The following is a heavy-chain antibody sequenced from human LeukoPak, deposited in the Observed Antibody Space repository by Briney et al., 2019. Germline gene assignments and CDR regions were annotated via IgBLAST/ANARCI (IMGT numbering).Heavy chain of an antibody. CDR3: ARVTGTPKGYYYYMDV. V-gene: IGHV1-18*01. D-gene: IGHD1-7*01. CDR2: ISAYNGNT. Sequence: ASVKVSCKASGYTFTSYGISWVRQAPGQGLEWMGWISAYNGNTNYAQKLQGRVTMTTDTSTSTAYMELRSLRSDDTSVYYCARVTGTPKGYYYYMDVWGKGTTVTVSS. CDR1: GYTFTSYG. J-gene: IGHJ6*03.